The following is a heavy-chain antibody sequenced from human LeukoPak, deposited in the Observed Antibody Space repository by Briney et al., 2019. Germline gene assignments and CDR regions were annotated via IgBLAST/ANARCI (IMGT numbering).Heavy chain of an antibody. Sequence: SETLSPTCTVSGGSISSSSYYWGWIREPPGKGLEWFGRNYFSGCTYYNQSLKSRVTIYVDTSKSQFSLKLSSVTAADTAVYYCARLGDYGGNSDYWGRGTLVTVSS. D-gene: IGHD4-23*01. J-gene: IGHJ4*02. CDR1: GGSISSSSYY. CDR2: NYFSGCT. V-gene: IGHV4-39*01. CDR3: ARLGDYGGNSDY.